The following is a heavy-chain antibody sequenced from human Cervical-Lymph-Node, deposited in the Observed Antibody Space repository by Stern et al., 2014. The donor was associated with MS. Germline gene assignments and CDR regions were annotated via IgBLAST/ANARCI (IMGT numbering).Heavy chain of an antibody. CDR2: IIPILGIA. CDR3: ARNHYYGSGREDYYGMDV. D-gene: IGHD3-10*01. CDR1: GGTFSSYT. J-gene: IGHJ6*02. V-gene: IGHV1-69*09. Sequence: QMQLVQSGAEVKKPGSSVKVSCKASGGTFSSYTISWVRQAPGQGLEWMGRIIPILGIANYAQKFLGRVTITADKSTSTAYMELSSLRSEDTAVYYCARNHYYGSGREDYYGMDVWGQGTTVTVSS.